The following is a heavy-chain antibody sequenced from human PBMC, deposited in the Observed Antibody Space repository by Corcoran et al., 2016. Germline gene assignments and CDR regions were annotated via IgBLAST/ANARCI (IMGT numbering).Heavy chain of an antibody. D-gene: IGHD5-18*01. CDR2: MNPNSGNT. V-gene: IGHV1-8*01. J-gene: IGHJ4*02. Sequence: QVQLVQSGAEVKKPGASVKVSCKASGYTFTSYDINWVRQATGQGLEWMGWMNPNSGNTGYAQKFQGRVTMTRNTSISPAYMELSSLRSEDTAVDYCARGPLGDTAMGERGYFDYWGQGTLVTVSS. CDR1: GYTFTSYD. CDR3: ARGPLGDTAMGERGYFDY.